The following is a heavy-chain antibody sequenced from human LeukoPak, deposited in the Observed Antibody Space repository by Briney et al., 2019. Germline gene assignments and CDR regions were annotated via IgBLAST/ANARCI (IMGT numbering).Heavy chain of an antibody. J-gene: IGHJ4*02. D-gene: IGHD3-16*01. CDR2: ISSKGGST. V-gene: IGHV3-64*01. CDR3: ARDRGVITTYFFDY. Sequence: GGSLRLSCAASGFTFSNYAMHWVRQAPGKGLEYVSAISSKGGSTYYANSVKGRFTISRDNSKNMLYLQMGSLRAEDRAVYYCARDRGVITTYFFDYWGQGILVTVSS. CDR1: GFTFSNYA.